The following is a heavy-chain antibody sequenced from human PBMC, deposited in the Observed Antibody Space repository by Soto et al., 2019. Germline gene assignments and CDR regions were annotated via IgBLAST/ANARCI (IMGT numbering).Heavy chain of an antibody. D-gene: IGHD3-10*01. J-gene: IGHJ4*02. CDR2: IYHSGST. CDR1: SGSISSSNW. CDR3: ARAYYYGSGSPTLFDY. Sequence: QVQLQESGPGLVKPSGTLSLTCAVSSGSISSSNWWSWVRQPPGQGLEWIGEIYHSGSTNYNPSLKSRVTISVDQSKTQFSLKLSSVTAADTAVYYCARAYYYGSGSPTLFDYWGQGTLVTVSS. V-gene: IGHV4-4*02.